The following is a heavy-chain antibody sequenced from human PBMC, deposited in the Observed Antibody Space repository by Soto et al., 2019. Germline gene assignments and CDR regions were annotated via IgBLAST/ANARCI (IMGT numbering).Heavy chain of an antibody. CDR2: IIPIFGTA. CDR3: AKPGDILWWGSGNRQDAFDI. J-gene: IGHJ3*02. V-gene: IGHV1-69*13. CDR1: GGTFSSYA. Sequence: GASVKVSCKASGGTFSSYAISWVRQAPGQGLEWMGGIIPIFGTANYAQKFQGRVTITADESTSTAYMELSSLRSEDTAVYYCAKPGDILWWGSGNRQDAFDIWGQGAMVTVSS. D-gene: IGHD2-21*01.